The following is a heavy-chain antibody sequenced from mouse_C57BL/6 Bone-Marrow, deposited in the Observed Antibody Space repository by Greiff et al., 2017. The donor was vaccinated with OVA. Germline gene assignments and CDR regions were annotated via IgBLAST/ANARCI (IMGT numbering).Heavy chain of an antibody. D-gene: IGHD4-1*01. CDR3: ARRRTGMFWFAY. V-gene: IGHV1-81*01. Sequence: QVQLQQSGAELARPGASVKLSCKASGYTFTSYGISWVKQRTGQGLEWIGEIYPRSGNTYYNEKFKGKATLTADKSSSTAYMELRSLTSDDSAVYFCARRRTGMFWFAYWGQGTLVTVSA. CDR1: GYTFTSYG. J-gene: IGHJ3*01. CDR2: IYPRSGNT.